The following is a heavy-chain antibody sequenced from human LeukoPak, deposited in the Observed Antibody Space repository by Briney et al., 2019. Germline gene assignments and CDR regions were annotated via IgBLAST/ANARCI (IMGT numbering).Heavy chain of an antibody. CDR1: GFTFSSYE. V-gene: IGHV3-48*03. CDR3: AREGIAAVFDY. Sequence: GGSLRLSCAASGFTFSSYEMNWVRQAQGKGMEWVSYISSSGSTIYYADSVKGRFTISRDNAKNSLYLQMNSLRAEDTAVYYCAREGIAAVFDYWGQGTLVTVSS. CDR2: ISSSGSTI. D-gene: IGHD6-13*01. J-gene: IGHJ4*02.